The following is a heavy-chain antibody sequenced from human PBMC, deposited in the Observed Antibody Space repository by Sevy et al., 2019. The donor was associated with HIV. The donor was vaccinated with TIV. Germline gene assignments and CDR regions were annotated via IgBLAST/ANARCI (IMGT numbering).Heavy chain of an antibody. Sequence: GGSLRLSCAASGFTFSTYNINWVRQAPGKGLEWVSYIGSSSGTIYYADSVKGRSTISRDNAKNSLYLQMNSLRAEDTAVYYCARTLCSGGSCYNFDYWGQGILVTVSS. CDR1: GFTFSTYN. J-gene: IGHJ4*02. CDR3: ARTLCSGGSCYNFDY. D-gene: IGHD2-15*01. CDR2: IGSSSGTI. V-gene: IGHV3-48*01.